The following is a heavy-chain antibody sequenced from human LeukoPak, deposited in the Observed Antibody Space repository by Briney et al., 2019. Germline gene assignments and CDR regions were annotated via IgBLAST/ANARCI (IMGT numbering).Heavy chain of an antibody. CDR3: ARGPYYDFWSGPYYYYMDV. V-gene: IGHV3-74*01. J-gene: IGHJ6*03. Sequence: GGSLRLSCAASGFTFSSYWMHWVRQAPGKGLVWVSRINTDGSSTSYADSVKGRFTISRDNAKNTLYLQMNSLRAEDTAVYYCARGPYYDFWSGPYYYYMDVWGKGTTVTVSS. CDR2: INTDGSST. D-gene: IGHD3-3*01. CDR1: GFTFSSYW.